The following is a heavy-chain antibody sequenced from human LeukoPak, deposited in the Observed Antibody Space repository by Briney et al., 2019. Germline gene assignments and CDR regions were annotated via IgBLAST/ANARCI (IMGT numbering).Heavy chain of an antibody. V-gene: IGHV3-30*18. D-gene: IGHD3-22*01. CDR1: GFTCSSYG. CDR3: AKDSSSGLFYFDY. CDR2: ISYDGSNK. J-gene: IGHJ4*02. Sequence: WGSLRLSCSASGFTCSSYGMHWVRQAPGKGLEWVVVISYDGSNKYYADSVKGRFTISRDNSKNTLYLQMNSLRAEDTDVYYCAKDSSSGLFYFDYWGQGTLVTVSS.